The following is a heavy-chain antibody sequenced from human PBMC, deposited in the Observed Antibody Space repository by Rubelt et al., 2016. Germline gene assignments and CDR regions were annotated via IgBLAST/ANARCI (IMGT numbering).Heavy chain of an antibody. CDR1: GGSISSSDYY. J-gene: IGHJ4*02. CDR2: IYRSGST. Sequence: QLHLQESGPGLVKPSETLSLNCTVSGGSISSSDYYWGWIRQPPGKGLEWIGEIYRSGSTNYKPSLKSRVTISVDKSKNHFSLKLTSVTASDTAVYYCARTTGSNWFWGQGTLVTVSS. CDR3: ARTTGSNWF. D-gene: IGHD1-26*01. V-gene: IGHV4-39*07.